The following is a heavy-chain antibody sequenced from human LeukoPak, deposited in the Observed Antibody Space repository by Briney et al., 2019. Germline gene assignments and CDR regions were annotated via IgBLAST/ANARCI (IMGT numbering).Heavy chain of an antibody. CDR3: ARDLDSGSGCSPPY. CDR2: LSYDGSKK. D-gene: IGHD6-19*01. Sequence: GGSLRLSCAASGFTFSSYGMDWVRQATGKGVEGVAVLSYDGSKKYYEDSVKGRFTISRDNDKNSLYVQMNSLRAEDTAVYYCARDLDSGSGCSPPYWGQGTPVTVSS. J-gene: IGHJ4*02. V-gene: IGHV3-33*08. CDR1: GFTFSSYG.